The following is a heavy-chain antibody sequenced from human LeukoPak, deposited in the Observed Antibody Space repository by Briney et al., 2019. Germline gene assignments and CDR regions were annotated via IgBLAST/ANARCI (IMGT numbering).Heavy chain of an antibody. CDR3: ASYAGDGKWAPYYYYYMDV. CDR2: INPNSGGT. D-gene: IGHD1-26*01. Sequence: ASVKVSCKASGYTFTGYYMHWVRQAPGQGLEWMGWINPNSGGTNYAQKFQGRVTMTRDTSISTAYMELSRLRSDDTAVYYCASYAGDGKWAPYYYYYMDVWGKGTTVTVSS. V-gene: IGHV1-2*02. J-gene: IGHJ6*03. CDR1: GYTFTGYY.